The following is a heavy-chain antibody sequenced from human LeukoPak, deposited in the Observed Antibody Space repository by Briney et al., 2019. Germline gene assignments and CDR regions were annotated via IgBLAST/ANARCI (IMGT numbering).Heavy chain of an antibody. Sequence: PSETLSLTCTVSGGSISSSSYYWGWIRQPPRKGLEWVSSISSSSSYIYYADSVKGRFTISRDNAKNSLYLQMNSLRAEDTAVYYCARDPDYYDSSGYYFDYWGQGTLVTVSS. CDR1: GGSISSSS. V-gene: IGHV3-21*01. J-gene: IGHJ4*02. D-gene: IGHD3-22*01. CDR3: ARDPDYYDSSGYYFDY. CDR2: ISSSSSYI.